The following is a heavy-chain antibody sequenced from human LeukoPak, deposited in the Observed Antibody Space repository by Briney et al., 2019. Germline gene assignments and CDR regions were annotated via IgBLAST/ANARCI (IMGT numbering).Heavy chain of an antibody. J-gene: IGHJ4*02. CDR3: AKEHFGESYFDY. CDR1: GFTFSSYG. Sequence: GGSLRLSCAASGFTFSSYGMHWVRQAPGKGLEWVAFTRYDGSNKYYADSVKGRFTISRDNSKNTLYLQMNSLRAEDTAVYYCAKEHFGESYFDYWGQGTLVTVSS. V-gene: IGHV3-30*02. D-gene: IGHD3-10*01. CDR2: TRYDGSNK.